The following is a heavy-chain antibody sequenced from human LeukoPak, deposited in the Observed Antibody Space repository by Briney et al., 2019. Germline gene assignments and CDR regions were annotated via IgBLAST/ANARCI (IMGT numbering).Heavy chain of an antibody. CDR1: GFTLSIYA. CDR3: ARDYDY. V-gene: IGHV3-30*04. CDR2: ISYDGSNK. Sequence: CQRPSCAVSGFTLSIYAIRCVHKTPGKGLEWVAVISYDGSNKYYADSVKGRFTISRDNSKNTLYLQMNSLRAEDTAVYYCARDYDYWGQGNLVTVSS. J-gene: IGHJ4*02.